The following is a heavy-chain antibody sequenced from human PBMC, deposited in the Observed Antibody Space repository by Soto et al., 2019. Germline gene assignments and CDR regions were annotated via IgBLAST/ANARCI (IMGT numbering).Heavy chain of an antibody. Sequence: QVQLQESGPGLVKPSETLSLTCTVSGGSISSYYWSWVRQPPGKGLEWIGYIYYSGSTNYNPSLKSRVTISVDTSKNQFSLRLSSVTAADTAVYYCARVDADDSGSWYVFDSWGQGTLVTVSS. CDR3: ARVDADDSGSWYVFDS. J-gene: IGHJ5*01. V-gene: IGHV4-59*01. D-gene: IGHD6-13*01. CDR2: IYYSGST. CDR1: GGSISSYY.